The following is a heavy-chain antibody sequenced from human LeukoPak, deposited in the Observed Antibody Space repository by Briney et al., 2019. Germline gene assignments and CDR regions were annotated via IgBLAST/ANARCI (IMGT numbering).Heavy chain of an antibody. CDR1: GGSFSGYY. D-gene: IGHD2-21*01. CDR3: ARGLVVARHDAFDI. V-gene: IGHV4-34*01. Sequence: PSETLSLTCAVYGGSFSGYYWSWIRQPPGKGLEWIGEINHSGSTNYNPSLKSRVTISVDTSKNQFSLKLSSVTAADTAVYYCARGLVVARHDAFDIWGQGIMVTVSS. J-gene: IGHJ3*02. CDR2: INHSGST.